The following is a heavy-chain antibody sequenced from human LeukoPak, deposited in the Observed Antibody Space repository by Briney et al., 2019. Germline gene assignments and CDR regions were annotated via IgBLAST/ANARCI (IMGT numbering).Heavy chain of an antibody. Sequence: GGSLRLSCAASGFTFSSYAMSWVRKAPGKGLEWVSAISGSGTTTYYADSVKGRFTISRDNSKNTLYLQMNSLRAEDTAVYYCAKVRHSSGWYDYWGQGTLVIVSS. CDR2: ISGSGTTT. CDR3: AKVRHSSGWYDY. J-gene: IGHJ4*02. V-gene: IGHV3-23*01. D-gene: IGHD6-19*01. CDR1: GFTFSSYA.